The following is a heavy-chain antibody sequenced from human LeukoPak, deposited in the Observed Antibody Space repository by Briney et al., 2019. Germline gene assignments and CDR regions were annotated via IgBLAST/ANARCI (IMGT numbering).Heavy chain of an antibody. CDR3: VRGDYGDYTLFDY. CDR2: FSAYSGST. J-gene: IGHJ4*02. CDR1: SGSFSGYY. D-gene: IGHD4-17*01. V-gene: IGHV3-23*01. Sequence: ETLSLTCAVYSGSFSGYYWSWIRQTPGEGLEWVSTFSAYSGSTYYADSVKGRFTISRDNSKNTLYLQMNSLRAEDTAVYYCVRGDYGDYTLFDYWGQGTLVTVSS.